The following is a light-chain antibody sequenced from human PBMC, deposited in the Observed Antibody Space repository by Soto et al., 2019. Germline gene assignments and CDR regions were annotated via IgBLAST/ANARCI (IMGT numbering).Light chain of an antibody. J-gene: IGLJ2*01. CDR3: SSYTRTSSLI. Sequence: QSALTQPASVSGSPGQSITISCTGTSSDVGGYNHVSWYQQHPGKVPKLMIFEVSNRPSGVSNRFSGSKSGNTASLSISGLQAEDEADYYCSSYTRTSSLIFGGGTKLTVL. CDR2: EVS. V-gene: IGLV2-14*01. CDR1: SSDVGGYNH.